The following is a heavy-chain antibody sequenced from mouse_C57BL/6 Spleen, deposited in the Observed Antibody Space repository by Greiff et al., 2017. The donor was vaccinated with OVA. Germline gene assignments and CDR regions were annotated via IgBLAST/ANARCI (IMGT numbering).Heavy chain of an antibody. CDR1: GYTFTSYW. V-gene: IGHV1-55*01. CDR2: IYPGSGST. J-gene: IGHJ1*03. CDR3: ARYYGSGYWYIDD. D-gene: IGHD1-1*01. Sequence: VQLQQPGAELVKPGASVKLSCKASGYTFTSYWITWVKQRPGQGLAWIGDIYPGSGSTNYNEKFKSKATLTVDTTSSTAYMQLNSLTSEDSAVYYCARYYGSGYWYIDDWGTGTTVTVSS.